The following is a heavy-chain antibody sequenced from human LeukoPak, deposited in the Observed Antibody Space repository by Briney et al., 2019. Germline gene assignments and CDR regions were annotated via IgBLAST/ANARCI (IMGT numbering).Heavy chain of an antibody. V-gene: IGHV4-59*08. Sequence: SETLSLTCNVSGDSITSYYWNWIRQPPGKGLEWIGYIYYTGSTNSNPSLKSRLTISLDTSKKHFSLKLSSVTATDTAIYYCASSYFYDGNRYFDYWGQGALVTVSS. D-gene: IGHD3-22*01. CDR2: IYYTGST. CDR1: GDSITSYY. CDR3: ASSYFYDGNRYFDY. J-gene: IGHJ4*02.